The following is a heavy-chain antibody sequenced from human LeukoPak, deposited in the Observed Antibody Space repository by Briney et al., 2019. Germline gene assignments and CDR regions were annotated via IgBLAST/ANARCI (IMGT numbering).Heavy chain of an antibody. V-gene: IGHV3-7*01. CDR3: ARALDSSSSRYQAFEE. J-gene: IGHJ4*02. CDR2: IKQDESEK. D-gene: IGHD2-2*01. CDR1: GFTFSNYW. Sequence: GGSLRLSCSASGFTFSNYWMSWVRQAPGKGLEWVANIKQDESEKYYVDSVKGRFTISRDNAKSSLYLQMNSLRAEGTAVYYCARALDSSSSRYQAFEEWGQGTLVTVSS.